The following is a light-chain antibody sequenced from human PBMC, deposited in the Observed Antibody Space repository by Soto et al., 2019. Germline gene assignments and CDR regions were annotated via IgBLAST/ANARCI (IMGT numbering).Light chain of an antibody. V-gene: IGKV3-20*01. Sequence: EIVLTQSPGTLSLSPGERVTLSCRASQSVSRSYLAWYQQKPGQAPRLLIYGASSRATGIPDRFSGSGSGTEFTLTISRLEPEDFAVYYCQQYGSSPNTFGQGTKLEIK. CDR1: QSVSRSY. CDR2: GAS. CDR3: QQYGSSPNT. J-gene: IGKJ2*01.